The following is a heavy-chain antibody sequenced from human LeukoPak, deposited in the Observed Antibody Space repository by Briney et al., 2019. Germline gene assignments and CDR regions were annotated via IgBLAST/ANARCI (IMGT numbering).Heavy chain of an antibody. CDR2: IYTSGNT. J-gene: IGHJ3*02. CDR3: ARDLVTVTKGFDI. Sequence: SETLSLTCTASGGSISSYYWSWIRQPPGKGLEWIGRIYTSGNTNYNHSLKSRVTMSVDTSKNQLSLKLSSVTTADTAVYYCARDLVTVTKGFDIWGLGTMVSVSS. V-gene: IGHV4-4*07. D-gene: IGHD4-17*01. CDR1: GGSISSYY.